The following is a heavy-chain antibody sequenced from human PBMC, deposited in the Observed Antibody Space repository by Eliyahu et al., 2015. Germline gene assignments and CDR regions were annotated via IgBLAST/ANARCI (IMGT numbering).Heavy chain of an antibody. V-gene: IGHV1-46*01. CDR3: ARGYDFHDKCDV. D-gene: IGHD3/OR15-3a*01. CDR1: XYTLSDYH. J-gene: IGHJ3*01. CDR2: IKPSGGSA. Sequence: QAQLVXSGAEVKRPWTSVKISCKASXYTLSDYHIHWVRQAPGQGLXWMGIIKPSGGSATYAQNFEGRVTMTSDTSTSTVYMELGGLKSEDTAVYYCARGYDFHDKCDVWGQGTTVTVSS.